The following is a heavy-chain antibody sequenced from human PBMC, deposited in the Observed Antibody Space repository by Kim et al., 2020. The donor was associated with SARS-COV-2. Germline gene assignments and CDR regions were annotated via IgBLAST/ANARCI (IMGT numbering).Heavy chain of an antibody. CDR2: INHSGST. Sequence: SETLSLTCAVYGGSFSGYYWSLIRQPPGKGLEWIGEINHSGSTNYNPSLKSRVTISVDTSKNQFSLKLSSVTAADTAVYYCARGRRLPYGSGSYYYYYGMNVWGHGTTVTVCS. J-gene: IGHJ6*02. CDR1: GGSFSGYY. CDR3: ARGRRLPYGSGSYYYYYGMNV. D-gene: IGHD3-10*01. V-gene: IGHV4-34*01.